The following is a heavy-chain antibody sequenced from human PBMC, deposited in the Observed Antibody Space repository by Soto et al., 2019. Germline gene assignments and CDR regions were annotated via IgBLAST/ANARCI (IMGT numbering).Heavy chain of an antibody. CDR1: GGSISSGGYY. D-gene: IGHD2-2*01. CDR3: ARSSTSANYFDY. J-gene: IGHJ4*02. V-gene: IGHV4-31*03. Sequence: QVQLQESGPGLVKPSQTLSLTCTVSGGSISSGGYYWSWIRQHPGTGLEWIGYIDYSGSTYYNPPLKSRVTISVDTPKNQFSLKLSSVTAADTAVYYCARSSTSANYFDYWGQGTLVTVSS. CDR2: IDYSGST.